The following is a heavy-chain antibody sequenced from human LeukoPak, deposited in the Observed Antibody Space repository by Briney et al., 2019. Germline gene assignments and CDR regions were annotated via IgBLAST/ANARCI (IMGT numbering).Heavy chain of an antibody. Sequence: GGSLRLSCAASGFTVSSNYMSWVRQAPGKGLEWVSVIYSGGSTYYADSVKGRFTISRDNSKNTLYLQMNSLRAEDTAVYYCAGTRGALWCYFDYWGQGTLVTVSS. D-gene: IGHD4/OR15-4a*01. J-gene: IGHJ4*02. V-gene: IGHV3-53*01. CDR1: GFTVSSNY. CDR3: AGTRGALWCYFDY. CDR2: IYSGGST.